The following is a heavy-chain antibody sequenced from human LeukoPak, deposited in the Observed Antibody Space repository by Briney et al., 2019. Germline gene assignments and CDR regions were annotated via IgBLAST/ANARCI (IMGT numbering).Heavy chain of an antibody. J-gene: IGHJ4*02. D-gene: IGHD5-12*01. V-gene: IGHV3-7*01. Sequence: GGSLRLSCAASGLTFGGYWRGWVGRAPGKGLGGVANMNQGGSVKYYVDSVKGRFTISRDDAKNSLYVQMNSLRDEDTAVYYCARVGYSGWNLEYWGQGTLVTVSS. CDR3: ARVGYSGWNLEY. CDR2: MNQGGSVK. CDR1: GLTFGGYW.